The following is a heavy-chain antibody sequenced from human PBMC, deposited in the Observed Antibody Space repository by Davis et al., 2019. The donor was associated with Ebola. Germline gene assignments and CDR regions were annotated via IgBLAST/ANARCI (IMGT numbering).Heavy chain of an antibody. V-gene: IGHV3-23*01. J-gene: IGHJ3*01. Sequence: GESLKISCAASGFIFRNYGMSWVRQAPGKGLEWVSTVGLSADTYYADYVKGRFTISRDNSKNTLYLQMNSLRVEDTAIYYCAKDTSNVWFDVWGQGTMVTVSS. CDR3: AKDTSNVWFDV. CDR1: GFIFRNYG. CDR2: VGLSADT. D-gene: IGHD6-19*01.